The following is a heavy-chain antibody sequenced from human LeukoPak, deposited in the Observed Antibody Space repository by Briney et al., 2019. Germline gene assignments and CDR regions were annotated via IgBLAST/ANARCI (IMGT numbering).Heavy chain of an antibody. V-gene: IGHV3-21*01. CDR2: ISSSSYI. Sequence: GGSLRLSCAASGFTFSSYSMNWVRQAPGKGLEWVSSISSSSYIYYADSVKGRFTISRDNAKNSLYLQMNSLRAEDTAVYYCARAYYYDSGGTFFDYWGQGTLVTVSS. J-gene: IGHJ4*02. D-gene: IGHD3-22*01. CDR3: ARAYYYDSGGTFFDY. CDR1: GFTFSSYS.